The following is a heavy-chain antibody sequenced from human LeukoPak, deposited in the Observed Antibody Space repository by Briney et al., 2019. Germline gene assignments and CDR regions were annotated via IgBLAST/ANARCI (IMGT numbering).Heavy chain of an antibody. CDR2: ISAYNGNT. J-gene: IGHJ4*02. CDR1: GYTFTSYG. CDR3: ARVVVPAATPDYFDY. Sequence: ASVKVSCKASGYTFTSYGISWVRQAPGQGLEWMGWISAYNGNTNYAQKLQGRVTMTTDTSTSTAYMELRSLRSDDTAVYYCARVVVPAATPDYFDYWGQGTLVTVSS. D-gene: IGHD2-2*01. V-gene: IGHV1-18*01.